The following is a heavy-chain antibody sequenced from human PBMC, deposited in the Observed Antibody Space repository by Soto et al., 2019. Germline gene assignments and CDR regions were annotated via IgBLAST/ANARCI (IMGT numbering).Heavy chain of an antibody. J-gene: IGHJ4*02. Sequence: PSETLSLTCAVYGGSFSGYYWTWIRQPPGKGLEWIGSIYYSGSTYYNPSLKSRVTISVDTSKNQFSLKLSSVTAADTAVYYCARAQDIVLVPAGAFDYWGQGTLVTVSS. CDR1: GGSFSGYY. V-gene: IGHV4-34*01. CDR2: IYYSGST. CDR3: ARAQDIVLVPAGAFDY. D-gene: IGHD2-2*01.